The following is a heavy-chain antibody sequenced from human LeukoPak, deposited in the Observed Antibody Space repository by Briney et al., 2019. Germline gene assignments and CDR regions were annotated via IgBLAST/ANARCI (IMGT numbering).Heavy chain of an antibody. CDR3: ARSFPVVPAAADY. Sequence: SETLSLTCTVSGGSISSGGYYWSWIRQHPGKGLVWVGYISYSGSTYYNPSLKSRVTISVDTSKNQFSLKLSSVTAADTAVYYCARSFPVVPAAADYWGRGTLVTVSS. V-gene: IGHV4-31*03. CDR2: ISYSGST. CDR1: GGSISSGGYY. D-gene: IGHD2-2*01. J-gene: IGHJ4*02.